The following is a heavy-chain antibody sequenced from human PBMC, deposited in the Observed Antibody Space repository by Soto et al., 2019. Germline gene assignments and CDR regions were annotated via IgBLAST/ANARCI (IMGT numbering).Heavy chain of an antibody. CDR1: GFTFSYYY. CDR2: ISSRGSTI. J-gene: IGHJ6*03. D-gene: IGHD3-3*01. V-gene: IGHV3-11*01. Sequence: QVQLVESGGGVVKPGGSLRLSCAASGFTFSYYYMSWIRQAPGKGLEWVSYISSRGSTIYYADSVKGRFTISRDNAKNSLYQHMTSLRAEDRFVGYCAGGEYYDFWSGLQAGGFYYYYYYMDVWGKGTTVTVSS. CDR3: AGGEYYDFWSGLQAGGFYYYYYYMDV.